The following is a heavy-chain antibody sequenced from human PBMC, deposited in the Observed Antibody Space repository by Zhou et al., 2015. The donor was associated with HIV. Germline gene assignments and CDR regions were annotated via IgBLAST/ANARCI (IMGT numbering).Heavy chain of an antibody. D-gene: IGHD1-1*01. J-gene: IGHJ6*02. V-gene: IGHV1-69*01. CDR3: ASFQFSNWNSDYYGMDV. CDR2: IIPIFGTA. Sequence: QVQLVQSGAEVKKPGSSVKVSCKASGGTFSSYAISWVRQAPGQGLEWMGGIIPIFGTANYAQKFQGRVTITADESTSTAYMELSSLRSEDTAVYYCASFQFSNWNSDYYGMDVWGQGTTVTVSS. CDR1: GGTFSSYA.